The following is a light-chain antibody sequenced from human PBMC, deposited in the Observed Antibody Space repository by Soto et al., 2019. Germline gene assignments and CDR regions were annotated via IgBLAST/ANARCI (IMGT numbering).Light chain of an antibody. V-gene: IGKV1-39*01. CDR3: HRSHSTITIT. Sequence: EIEMTQSPASLSSSVGDRVTLTCRASQSISSYLNWYQQKPGKAPKLLIYAASSLHSGVPSRFSGSGSGTDFTLTISILQPEHFEISDYHRSHSTITITFGQGTLLEI. J-gene: IGKJ5*01. CDR1: QSISSY. CDR2: AAS.